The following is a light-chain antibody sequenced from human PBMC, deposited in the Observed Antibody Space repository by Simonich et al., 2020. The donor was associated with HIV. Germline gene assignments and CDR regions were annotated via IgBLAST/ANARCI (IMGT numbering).Light chain of an antibody. CDR3: QQYYSSPWT. CDR1: QSVLYSSNNKNY. V-gene: IGKV4-1*01. CDR2: WAS. Sequence: DIVMTQSPDSLAVSLGERATINCKSSQSVLYSSNNKNYLSWYQQKPGPPPKLLIYWASIRESGVPDRISGSGSGTDFTLTISSLQAEDVAVYYCQQYYSSPWTFGQGTKVEIK. J-gene: IGKJ1*01.